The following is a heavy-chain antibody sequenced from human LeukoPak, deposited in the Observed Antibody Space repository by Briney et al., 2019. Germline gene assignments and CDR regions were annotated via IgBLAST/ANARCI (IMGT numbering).Heavy chain of an antibody. J-gene: IGHJ4*02. CDR3: ARRYYNDYAIED. CDR1: GGSFSGYY. Sequence: PSETLSLTCAVYGGSFSGYYWSWLRQPPRRGLEWIGEINHSGSTNYNPSLTSRVTISVDTSKNQFSLKLSSVTAADTAVYYCARRYYNDYAIEDWGQGTLVTVSS. CDR2: INHSGST. V-gene: IGHV4-34*01. D-gene: IGHD3-16*01.